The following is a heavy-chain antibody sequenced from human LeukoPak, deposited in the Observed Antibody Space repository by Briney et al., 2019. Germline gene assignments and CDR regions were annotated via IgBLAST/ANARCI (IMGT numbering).Heavy chain of an antibody. CDR3: ARGTASTGLDN. D-gene: IGHD1-1*01. Sequence: LPGGSLRLSCAASGFTFSSYWMNWVRQAPGKGLVWVSRSNTDGSSTFYADSVKGRFTISRDNAKNTLYLQMNSLRAEDTAVYYCARGTASTGLDNWGQGTLVTVSS. V-gene: IGHV3-74*01. CDR1: GFTFSSYW. CDR2: SNTDGSST. J-gene: IGHJ4*02.